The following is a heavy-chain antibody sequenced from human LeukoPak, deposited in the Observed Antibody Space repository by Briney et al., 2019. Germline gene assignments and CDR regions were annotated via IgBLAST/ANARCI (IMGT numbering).Heavy chain of an antibody. D-gene: IGHD3-9*01. CDR1: GGSISSGDYY. Sequence: PSQTLSLTCTVSGGSISSGDYYWSWIRQPPGKGLEWIGYIYYSGSTYYNPSLKSRVTISVDTSMNQFSLKLSSVTAADTAVYYCAGDHNQGAVGLTAHGLHYYYYYGMDVWGQGTTVTVSS. J-gene: IGHJ6*02. CDR3: AGDHNQGAVGLTAHGLHYYYYYGMDV. CDR2: IYYSGST. V-gene: IGHV4-30-4*01.